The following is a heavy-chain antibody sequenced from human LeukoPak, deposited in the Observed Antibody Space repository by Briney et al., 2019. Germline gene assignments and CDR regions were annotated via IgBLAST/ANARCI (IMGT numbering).Heavy chain of an antibody. CDR1: GYTFTSYY. V-gene: IGHV1-46*01. J-gene: IGHJ4*02. CDR3: ARDRDTMVRGVVFDY. Sequence: ASVKVSCKASGYTFTSYYMHWVRQAPGQGLEWMGIINPSGGSTSYAQKFQGRVTMTRDTSTSTVYMELSSLRSEDTAVYYCARDRDTMVRGVVFDYWGQGTPVTVAS. CDR2: INPSGGST. D-gene: IGHD3-10*01.